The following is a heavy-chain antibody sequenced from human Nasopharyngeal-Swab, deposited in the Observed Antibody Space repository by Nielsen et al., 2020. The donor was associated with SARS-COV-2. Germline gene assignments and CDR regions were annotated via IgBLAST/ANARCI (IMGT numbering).Heavy chain of an antibody. D-gene: IGHD3-10*01. CDR2: ISSSSSYI. Sequence: GGSLRLSCAASGFTFSSYSMNWVRQAPGKGLEWVSSISSSSSYIYYADSVKGRFTISRDNAKTSLYLQMNSLRAEDTAVYYCARLGLWFGELFIDYWGQGTLVTVSS. CDR1: GFTFSSYS. CDR3: ARLGLWFGELFIDY. V-gene: IGHV3-21*01. J-gene: IGHJ4*02.